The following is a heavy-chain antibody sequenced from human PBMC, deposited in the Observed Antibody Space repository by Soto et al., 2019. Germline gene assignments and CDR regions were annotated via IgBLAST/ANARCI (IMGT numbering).Heavy chain of an antibody. CDR1: GGSIASYY. V-gene: IGHV4-59*01. CDR3: ARDGPVGY. CDR2: VYKNGRT. J-gene: IGHJ4*02. Sequence: SXTRSLTCTVSGGSIASYYWSWIRQPPGKGXEWIGXVYKNGRTNYXXSLKGRVTTSAENSKNQFFLRLTSVNAADTAVYYCARDGPVGYWGPGILVTVSS.